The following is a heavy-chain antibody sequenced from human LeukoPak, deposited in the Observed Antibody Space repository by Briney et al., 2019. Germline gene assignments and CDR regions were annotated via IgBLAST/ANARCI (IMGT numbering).Heavy chain of an antibody. J-gene: IGHJ4*02. V-gene: IGHV3-13*01. Sequence: GGSLRLSCAASGFTFSSYDMHWVRQATGKGLEWVSAIGTAGDTYYPGSVKGRFTISRENAKNSLYLQMNSLRAGDTAVYYCARTTKYGDYDYWGQGTLVTISS. D-gene: IGHD4-17*01. CDR2: IGTAGDT. CDR3: ARTTKYGDYDY. CDR1: GFTFSSYD.